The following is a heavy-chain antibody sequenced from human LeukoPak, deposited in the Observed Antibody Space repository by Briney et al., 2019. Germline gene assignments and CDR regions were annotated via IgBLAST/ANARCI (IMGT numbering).Heavy chain of an antibody. CDR3: AKDKWFGEYYYYYGMDV. D-gene: IGHD3-10*01. V-gene: IGHV3-30*18. Sequence: PGGSLRLSCAASGFTFSSYGMHWVRQAPGKGLEWVAVISYDGSNKYYADSVKGRFTISRDNSKNTLYLQMNSLRDEDTAVYYCAKDKWFGEYYYYYGMDVWGQGTTVTVPS. CDR1: GFTFSSYG. J-gene: IGHJ6*02. CDR2: ISYDGSNK.